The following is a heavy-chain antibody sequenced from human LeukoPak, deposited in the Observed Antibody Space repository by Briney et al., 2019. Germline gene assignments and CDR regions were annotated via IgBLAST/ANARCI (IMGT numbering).Heavy chain of an antibody. Sequence: PSETLSLTCTVSGGSISSYYWSWIRQPPGKGLEWIGYTYYSGSTNYNPSLKSRVTISVDTSKNQFSLKLSSVTAADTAVYYCARSQWLVGLYNWFDPWGQGTLVTVSS. CDR2: TYYSGST. J-gene: IGHJ5*02. D-gene: IGHD6-19*01. CDR3: ARSQWLVGLYNWFDP. CDR1: GGSISSYY. V-gene: IGHV4-59*08.